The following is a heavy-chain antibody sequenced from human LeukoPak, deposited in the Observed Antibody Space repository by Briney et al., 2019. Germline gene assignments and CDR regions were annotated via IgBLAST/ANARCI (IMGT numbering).Heavy chain of an antibody. J-gene: IGHJ4*02. CDR1: GGSISSGGYY. V-gene: IGHV4-31*03. CDR2: IYYSGST. Sequence: SQTLSLTCTVSGGSISSGGYYWSWIRRHPGKGLEWIGYIYYSGSTYYNPSLKSRVTISVDTSKNQFSLKLSSVTAADTAVYYCARAIRYCSGGSCYPGGLYWGQGTLVTVSS. CDR3: ARAIRYCSGGSCYPGGLY. D-gene: IGHD2-15*01.